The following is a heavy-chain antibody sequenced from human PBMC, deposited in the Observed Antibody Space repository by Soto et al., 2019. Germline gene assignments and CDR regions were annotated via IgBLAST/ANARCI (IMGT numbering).Heavy chain of an antibody. CDR3: ARDSEYQLLNY. Sequence: GGSLRLSCAASGFTFSSDSMNWVRQAPGKGLEWVSSISSSSSYIYYADSVKGRFTISRDNAKNSLYLQMNSLKAEDTAVYYCARDSEYQLLNYWGQGTLVTVSS. CDR1: GFTFSSDS. D-gene: IGHD2-2*01. CDR2: ISSSSSYI. V-gene: IGHV3-21*01. J-gene: IGHJ4*02.